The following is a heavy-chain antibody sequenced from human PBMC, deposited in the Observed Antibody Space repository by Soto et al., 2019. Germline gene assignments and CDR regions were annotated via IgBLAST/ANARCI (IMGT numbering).Heavy chain of an antibody. Sequence: QVQLVHSGAEVKKPGSSVKVSCKASGGTFSSYTISWVRQAPGQGLEWMGRIIPILGIANYAQKFQGRGTITADKSTSTAYLALSSLRSEATAVYYCARGGGVLRYFDWFRHWGQGTLVTVSS. J-gene: IGHJ4*02. CDR1: GGTFSSYT. V-gene: IGHV1-69*02. CDR3: ARGGGVLRYFDWFRH. D-gene: IGHD3-9*01. CDR2: IIPILGIA.